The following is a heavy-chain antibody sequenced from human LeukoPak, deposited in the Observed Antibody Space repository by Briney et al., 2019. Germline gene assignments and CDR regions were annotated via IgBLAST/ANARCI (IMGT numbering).Heavy chain of an antibody. J-gene: IGHJ4*02. Sequence: SETLSLTCAVYGGSFSGYYWSWIRQPPGKGLEWIGYIYYSGSTNYNPSLKSRVTISVDTSKNQFSLKLSSVTAADTAVYYCARGERYGSGTGYFDYWGQGTLVTVSS. CDR1: GGSFSGYY. CDR3: ARGERYGSGTGYFDY. CDR2: IYYSGST. D-gene: IGHD3-10*01. V-gene: IGHV4-59*01.